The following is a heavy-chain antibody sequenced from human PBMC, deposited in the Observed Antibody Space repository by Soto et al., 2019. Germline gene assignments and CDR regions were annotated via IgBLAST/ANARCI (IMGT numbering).Heavy chain of an antibody. D-gene: IGHD6-13*01. CDR2: IIPIFGTA. V-gene: IGHV1-69*12. Sequence: QVQLVQSGAEVKKPGSSVKVSCKASGGTFSSYAISWVRQAPGQGLEWRGGIIPIFGTADYAQKFQGRVTITAAESTSTAYMELSSLRSEDTAVYYCASLIAAAGPPHSPRYYYGMDVWGQGTTVTVSS. CDR1: GGTFSSYA. CDR3: ASLIAAAGPPHSPRYYYGMDV. J-gene: IGHJ6*02.